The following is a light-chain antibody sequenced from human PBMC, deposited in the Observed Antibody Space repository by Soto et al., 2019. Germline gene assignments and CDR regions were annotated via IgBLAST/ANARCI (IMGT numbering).Light chain of an antibody. Sequence: QPVLTQSPSASASLGASVKLTCTLSSGHSSYAIAWHQQKPEKGPRYLMKVNSDDSHNRGDGIPDRFSGSSSGAERYLTISSLQSEDEADYYCQTWGTGIPVVFGGGTKVTVL. CDR3: QTWGTGIPVV. CDR1: SGHSSYA. J-gene: IGLJ2*01. CDR2: VNSDDSH. V-gene: IGLV4-69*01.